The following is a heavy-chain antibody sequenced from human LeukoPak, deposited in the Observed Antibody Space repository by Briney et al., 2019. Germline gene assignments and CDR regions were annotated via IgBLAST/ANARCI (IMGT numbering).Heavy chain of an antibody. CDR3: ATGIAVAGTFDY. Sequence: GGSLRLSCAASGFTFDDYAMHWVRQAPGKGLEWVSGISWNSGSIGYADSVKGRFTISRDNAMNSLYLQMNSLRAEDMALYYCATGIAVAGTFDYWGQGTLVTVSS. CDR1: GFTFDDYA. D-gene: IGHD6-19*01. J-gene: IGHJ4*02. CDR2: ISWNSGSI. V-gene: IGHV3-9*03.